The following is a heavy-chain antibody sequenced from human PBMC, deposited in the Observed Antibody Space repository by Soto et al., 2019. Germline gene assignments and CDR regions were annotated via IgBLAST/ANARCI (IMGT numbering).Heavy chain of an antibody. V-gene: IGHV3-23*01. Sequence: GGGLVQPGGSLRLSCAASGFTFSSSAMSWVRQAPGKGLEWVSAVSGSGGTTYYADSVRGRFTISRDNSKNTLYLQMNSLRAEDTAIYFCARCTVDTIVTSGWCHYLDPWGQGTLVTVSS. CDR1: GFTFSSSA. CDR3: ARCTVDTIVTSGWCHYLDP. D-gene: IGHD6-19*01. J-gene: IGHJ5*02. CDR2: VSGSGGTT.